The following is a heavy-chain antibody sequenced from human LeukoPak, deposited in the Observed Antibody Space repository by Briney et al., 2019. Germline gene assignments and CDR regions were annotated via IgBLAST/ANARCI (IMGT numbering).Heavy chain of an antibody. D-gene: IGHD6-13*01. CDR1: GFTFSTYA. J-gene: IGHJ4*02. CDR3: ASPYSSSWYGRRGIEWLEDY. CDR2: ISSNGGST. V-gene: IGHV3-64*01. Sequence: PGGSLRLSCAASGFTFSTYAMHWVRQAPGKGLEYVSAISSNGGSTYYANSVKGRFTISRDNSKNTLYLQMGSLRAEDMAVYYCASPYSSSWYGRRGIEWLEDYWGQGTLVTVSS.